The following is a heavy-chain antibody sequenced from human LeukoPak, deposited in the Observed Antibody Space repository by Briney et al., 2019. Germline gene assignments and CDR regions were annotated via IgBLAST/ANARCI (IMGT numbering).Heavy chain of an antibody. CDR2: INTDGSST. V-gene: IGHV3-74*01. CDR3: ARDPAYSSSWSSDPYNWFDP. D-gene: IGHD6-13*01. Sequence: GGSLRLSCAASGFTFSSYWMHWVRQAPGKGLVWVSRINTDGSSTSYADSVKGRFTISRDNAKNTLYLQMNSLRAEDTAVYYCARDPAYSSSWSSDPYNWFDPWGQGTLVTVSS. CDR1: GFTFSSYW. J-gene: IGHJ5*02.